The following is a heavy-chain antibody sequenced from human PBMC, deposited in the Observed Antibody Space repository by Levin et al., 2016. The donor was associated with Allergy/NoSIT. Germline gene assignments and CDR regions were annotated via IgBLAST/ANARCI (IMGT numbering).Heavy chain of an antibody. D-gene: IGHD3-16*01. J-gene: IGHJ4*02. CDR2: IYYSGSSGSP. CDR3: ASFSFVERFGVH. Sequence: WIRQPPGKGLQWIGYIYYSGSSGSPNYNPSLKSRVTISIDASNNQFSLRLTSVTAADTAVYYCASFSFVERFGVHWGQGTQVTVSS. V-gene: IGHV4-59*01.